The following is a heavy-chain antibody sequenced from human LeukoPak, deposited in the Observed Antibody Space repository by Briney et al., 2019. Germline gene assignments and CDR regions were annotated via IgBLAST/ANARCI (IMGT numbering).Heavy chain of an antibody. V-gene: IGHV4-31*03. Sequence: SETLSLTCTVSGGSISSGGYYWSWIRQHPGKGLEWIGYIYYSGSTYYNPSLKSRVTISVDTSKNQFSLKLSSVTAADTAVYYRAREDYDSSGYMFGGAFDIWGQGTMVTVSS. CDR3: AREDYDSSGYMFGGAFDI. CDR1: GGSISSGGYY. CDR2: IYYSGST. J-gene: IGHJ3*02. D-gene: IGHD3-22*01.